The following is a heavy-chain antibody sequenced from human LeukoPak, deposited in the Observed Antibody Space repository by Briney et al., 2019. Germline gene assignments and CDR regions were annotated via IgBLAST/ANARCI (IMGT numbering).Heavy chain of an antibody. V-gene: IGHV1-18*01. CDR3: ARGRSDYDFWSGNTLLDAFDI. J-gene: IGHJ3*02. D-gene: IGHD3-3*01. CDR2: ISAYNGNT. CDR1: GYTFTSYG. Sequence: GASVKVSCKASGYTFTSYGISWVQQAPGQGLEWMGWISAYNGNTNYAQKLQGRVTMTTDTSTSTAYMELRSLRSDDTAVYYCARGRSDYDFWSGNTLLDAFDIWGQGTMVTVSS.